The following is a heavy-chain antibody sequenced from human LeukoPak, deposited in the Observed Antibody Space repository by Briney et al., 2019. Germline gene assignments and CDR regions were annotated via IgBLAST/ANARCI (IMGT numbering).Heavy chain of an antibody. CDR1: GGSISSSSYY. D-gene: IGHD6-19*01. CDR3: AREGIAVAGPLGDYYYYYGMDV. V-gene: IGHV4-39*02. CDR2: IYYSGST. J-gene: IGHJ6*02. Sequence: SETLSLTCTVSGGSISSSSYYWGWIRQPPGTGLEWIGSIYYSGSTYYNPSLKSRVTISVDTSKNQFSLKLSSVTAADTAVYYCAREGIAVAGPLGDYYYYYGMDVWGQGTTVTVSS.